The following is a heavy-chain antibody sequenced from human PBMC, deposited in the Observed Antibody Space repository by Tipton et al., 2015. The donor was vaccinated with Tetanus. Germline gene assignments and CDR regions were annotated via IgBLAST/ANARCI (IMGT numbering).Heavy chain of an antibody. CDR2: IDYFGTT. CDR3: ARTSGYLYSSY. V-gene: IGHV4-59*01. D-gene: IGHD3-3*01. CDR1: GGSISTYH. J-gene: IGHJ1*01. Sequence: LRLSCTVSGGSISTYHWNWIRQFPGKGLEWIGYIDYFGTTKYNPSIKSRVAMSVDTSKNQLSLKLSSVTSADTAVYYCARTSGYLYSSYWGQGTLVTVSS.